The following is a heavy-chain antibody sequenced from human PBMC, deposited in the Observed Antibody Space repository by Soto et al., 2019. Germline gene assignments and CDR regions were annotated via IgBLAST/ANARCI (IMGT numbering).Heavy chain of an antibody. CDR3: ARSPSHRVLEPDY. D-gene: IGHD6-6*01. CDR1: GYTFTSYD. Sequence: GASVKVSCKASGYTFTSYDISWVRQATGQGLEWMGWMNPNSGNTGYAQKFQGRVTMTRNTSISTAYMELSSLRSEDTAVYYCARSPSHRVLEPDYWGQGTLVTVSS. V-gene: IGHV1-8*01. CDR2: MNPNSGNT. J-gene: IGHJ4*02.